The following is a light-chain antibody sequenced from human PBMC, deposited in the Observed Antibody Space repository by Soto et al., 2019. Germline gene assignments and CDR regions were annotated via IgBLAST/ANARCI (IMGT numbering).Light chain of an antibody. CDR3: QQTYATPWK. CDR1: QNVDSY. Sequence: DIQMTQSPVSLSASVGDRVTITCRASQNVDSYLNWYQQRPGKAPKLLIHDASSLQSGVSSRFSGRGSGTDFALTINSLQPEDIATIYCQQTYATPWKFGQVTKLDIK. V-gene: IGKV1-39*01. J-gene: IGKJ1*01. CDR2: DAS.